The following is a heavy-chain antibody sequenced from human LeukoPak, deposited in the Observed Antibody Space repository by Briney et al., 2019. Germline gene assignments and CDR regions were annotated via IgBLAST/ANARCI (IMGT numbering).Heavy chain of an antibody. CDR2: IYHSGST. V-gene: IGHV4-30-4*01. D-gene: IGHD2-2*03. CDR1: GGSISSGDYY. J-gene: IGHJ4*02. CDR3: ARAHHGSTHDY. Sequence: SQTLSLTCTVSGGSISSGDYYWSWIRQPPGRGLEWIGEIYHSGSTNYNPSLKSRVTISVDKSKNQFSLKLSSVTAADTAVYYCARAHHGSTHDYWGQGTLVTVSS.